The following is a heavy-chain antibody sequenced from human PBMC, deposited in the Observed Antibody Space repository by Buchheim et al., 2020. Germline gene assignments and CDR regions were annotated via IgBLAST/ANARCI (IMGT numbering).Heavy chain of an antibody. V-gene: IGHV3-33*01. CDR3: AGTYGQSYYDFWSGYYPFDY. Sequence: QVQLVESVGGVVQPGRSLRLSCAASGFTFSSYGMHWVRQAPGKGLEWVAVIWYDGSNKYYADSVKGRFTISRDNSKNTLYLQMNSLRAEDTAVYYCAGTYGQSYYDFWSGYYPFDYWGQGTL. D-gene: IGHD3-3*01. CDR2: IWYDGSNK. J-gene: IGHJ4*02. CDR1: GFTFSSYG.